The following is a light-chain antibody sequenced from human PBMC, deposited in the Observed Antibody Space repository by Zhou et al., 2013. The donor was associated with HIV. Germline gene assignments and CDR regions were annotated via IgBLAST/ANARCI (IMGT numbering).Light chain of an antibody. J-gene: IGKJ4*01. CDR3: QKYNSVPLT. CDR1: QGISSY. Sequence: IQLTQSPSSLSASVGDRVTITCRASQGISSYLAWYQQKPGKAPKLLIYGASVLQSGVPSRFSGSGSGTDFTLTISSLQPEDVATYYCQKYNSVPLTFGGGTKVDIK. CDR2: GAS. V-gene: IGKV1-27*01.